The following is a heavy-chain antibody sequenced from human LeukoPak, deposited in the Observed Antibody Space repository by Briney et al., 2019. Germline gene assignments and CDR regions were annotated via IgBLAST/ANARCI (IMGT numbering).Heavy chain of an antibody. V-gene: IGHV1-2*06. J-gene: IGHJ6*02. CDR2: INPKSGDT. Sequence: ASVKVSCKASGYIFTGYQMHWVRQAPGQGLEWMGRINPKSGDTNYGQKFKGRVTMTRDTSISTAYMEVSRLKSDDTAVYYCARVKIVQLSGDLSLFHGMDVWGRGTTVTVSS. CDR1: GYIFTGYQ. CDR3: ARVKIVQLSGDLSLFHGMDV. D-gene: IGHD3-16*02.